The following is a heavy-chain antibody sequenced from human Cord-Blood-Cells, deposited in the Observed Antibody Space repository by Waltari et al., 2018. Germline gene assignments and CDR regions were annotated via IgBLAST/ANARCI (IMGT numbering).Heavy chain of an antibody. CDR1: GYTLTELS. J-gene: IGHJ3*02. D-gene: IGHD6-6*01. V-gene: IGHV1-24*01. Sequence: QVQLVQSGAEVKKPGASVKVSCQVSGYTLTELSMHWVRPAPGKGLDGMGGFDPEDGETIYAQNVQGRVTMSEDTSTDTGCMGLSSLRSEDTAVYYCATDRYSSSIDAFDIWGQGTMVTVSS. CDR2: FDPEDGET. CDR3: ATDRYSSSIDAFDI.